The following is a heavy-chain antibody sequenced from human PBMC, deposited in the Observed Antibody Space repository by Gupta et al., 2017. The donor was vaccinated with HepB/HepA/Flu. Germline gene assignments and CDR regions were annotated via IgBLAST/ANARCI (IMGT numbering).Heavy chain of an antibody. V-gene: IGHV4-34*01. CDR2: INHSGST. CDR1: GGSFSGYY. Sequence: QVQLQQWGAGVLKPSETLSPTCAVYGGSFSGYYWSWIRQPPGKGLEWIGEINHSGSTNYNPSLKSRVTISVDTSKNQFSLKLSSVTAADTAVYYCARPTGYSYGLGWFDPWGQGTLVTVSS. D-gene: IGHD5-18*01. CDR3: ARPTGYSYGLGWFDP. J-gene: IGHJ5*02.